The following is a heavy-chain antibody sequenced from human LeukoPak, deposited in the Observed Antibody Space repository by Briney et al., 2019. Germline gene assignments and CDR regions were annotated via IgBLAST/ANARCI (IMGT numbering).Heavy chain of an antibody. D-gene: IGHD3-22*01. CDR2: IGGSSSPI. J-gene: IGHJ4*02. V-gene: IGHV3-48*01. Sequence: GRSLRLSCAASGFTFSSYSMSWVRQAPGKGLEWVSYIGGSSSPIYYADSVKGRFTISRDNAKNSLFLQMSSLRVEDTAVYYCARSSGYPYFDYWGQGTLVTVSS. CDR3: ARSSGYPYFDY. CDR1: GFTFSSYS.